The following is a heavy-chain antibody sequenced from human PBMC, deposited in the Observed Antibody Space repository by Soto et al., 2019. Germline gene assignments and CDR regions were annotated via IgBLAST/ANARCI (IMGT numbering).Heavy chain of an antibody. J-gene: IGHJ2*01. V-gene: IGHV4-30-4*01. CDR2: IYDSGST. Sequence: QLQLRESGPGLVKPSETLSLTCTVSGGSISGGVGGLYYWSWIRQPPGKGLEWIGYIYDSGSTYSNPSPKSPVTISVDTSKNPFSLRLSSVTAADTAVYYCAREVIPLTTDWYFDLWGRGTLVTVSS. D-gene: IGHD4-17*01. CDR1: GGSISGGVGGLYY. CDR3: AREVIPLTTDWYFDL.